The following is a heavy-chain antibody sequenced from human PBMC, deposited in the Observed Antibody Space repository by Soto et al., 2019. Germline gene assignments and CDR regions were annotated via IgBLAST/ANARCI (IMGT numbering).Heavy chain of an antibody. CDR3: AKETTRFAVPPALDY. CDR2: ISYDGRNT. D-gene: IGHD1-1*01. Sequence: QVQLVESGGGVVQPGRSLRLSCEASGYTFRDYAIHWVRLAAGKGLEWVAAISYDGRNTFYADSVKGRFTISRDNSKNTLSLQMNSLRLEDTAVYYCAKETTRFAVPPALDYWGQGTLVTVS. CDR1: GYTFRDYA. J-gene: IGHJ4*02. V-gene: IGHV3-30*18.